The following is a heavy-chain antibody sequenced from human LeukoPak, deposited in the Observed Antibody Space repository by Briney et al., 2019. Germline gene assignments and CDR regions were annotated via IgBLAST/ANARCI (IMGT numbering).Heavy chain of an antibody. J-gene: IGHJ1*01. D-gene: IGHD3-22*01. CDR2: ISSSSSTI. CDR3: AGDLVADSSGYPEYFQH. V-gene: IGHV3-48*04. Sequence: GGSLRLSCAASGFTFSSYSMNWVRQAPGKGLEWVSYISSSSSTIYYADSVKGRFTISRDNAKNSLYLQMNSLRAEDTAVYYCAGDLVADSSGYPEYFQHWGQGTLVTVSS. CDR1: GFTFSSYS.